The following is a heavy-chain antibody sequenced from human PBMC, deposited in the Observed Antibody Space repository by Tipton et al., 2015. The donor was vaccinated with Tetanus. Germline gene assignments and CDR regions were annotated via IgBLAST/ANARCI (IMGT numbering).Heavy chain of an antibody. D-gene: IGHD3-9*01. V-gene: IGHV5-51*01. CDR1: GYRFTDYW. CDR3: ARTPYYFDPSGPTDAFDI. J-gene: IGHJ3*02. CDR2: ISPGDSDT. Sequence: VQLVQSGPEVKKPGDSLKISCKGSGYRFTDYWIGWVRQMPGQGLEWMGSISPGDSDTRNNPSFQGPATMSADKSITTAYLQWSSLKASDTAMYYGARTPYYFDPSGPTDAFDIWGQGTMVTASS.